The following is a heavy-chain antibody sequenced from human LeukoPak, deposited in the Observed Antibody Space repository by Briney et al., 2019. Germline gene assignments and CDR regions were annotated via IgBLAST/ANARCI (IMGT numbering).Heavy chain of an antibody. CDR3: AKIRGYYYGSRSYYGAFDI. CDR2: ISGSGGST. J-gene: IGHJ3*02. V-gene: IGHV3-23*01. CDR1: GFTFSSYA. Sequence: GGSLRLSCAASGFTFSSYAMSWVRQAPGKGLEWVSAISGSGGSTYYADSVKGRFTISRDNSKNTLYLQMNSLRAEDTAVYYCAKIRGYYYGSRSYYGAFDIWGQGTMVTVSS. D-gene: IGHD3-10*01.